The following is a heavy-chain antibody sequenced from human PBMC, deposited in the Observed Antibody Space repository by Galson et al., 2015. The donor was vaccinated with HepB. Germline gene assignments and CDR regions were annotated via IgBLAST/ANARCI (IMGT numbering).Heavy chain of an antibody. CDR2: IRSKAYGGTT. CDR3: TRVTGWGVTAYYFDY. CDR1: GFTFGDYA. D-gene: IGHD2-21*02. Sequence: SLRLSCAASGFTFGDYAMSWVRQAPGKGLEWVGFIRSKAYGGTTEYAASVKGRFTISRDDSKSIAYLQMNSLKTEDTAVYYCTRVTGWGVTAYYFDYWGQGTLVTVSS. V-gene: IGHV3-49*04. J-gene: IGHJ4*02.